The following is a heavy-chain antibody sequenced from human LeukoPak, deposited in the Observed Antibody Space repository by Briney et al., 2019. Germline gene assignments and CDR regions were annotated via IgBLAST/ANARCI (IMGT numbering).Heavy chain of an antibody. V-gene: IGHV3-48*03. Sequence: GGSLRLSCAASGFTFSNYEMIWVRQAPGKGLEWISNISSSGYTMHYADSVKGRFTISRDNAKNSLFLQMNSLRAEDTAVYYCAKRIQSAMATGYWGQGTLVTVSS. J-gene: IGHJ4*02. CDR1: GFTFSNYE. D-gene: IGHD5-18*01. CDR3: AKRIQSAMATGY. CDR2: ISSSGYTM.